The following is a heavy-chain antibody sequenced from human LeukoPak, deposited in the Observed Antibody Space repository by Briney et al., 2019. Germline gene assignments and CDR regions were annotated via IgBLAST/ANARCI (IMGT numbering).Heavy chain of an antibody. CDR3: AREGKYYYDSSGYTDYYYYYYYMDV. V-gene: IGHV4-4*07. J-gene: IGHJ6*03. Sequence: LRLSCAASGFTFSGYYWSWIRQPAGKGLEWIGRIYTSGSTNYNPSLKSRVTMSVDTSKNQFSLKLSSVTAADTAVYYCAREGKYYYDSSGYTDYYYYYYYMDVWGKGTTVTISS. CDR2: IYTSGST. D-gene: IGHD3-22*01. CDR1: GFTFSGYY.